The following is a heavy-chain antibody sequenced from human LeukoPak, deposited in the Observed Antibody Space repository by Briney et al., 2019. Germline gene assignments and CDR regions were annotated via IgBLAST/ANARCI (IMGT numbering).Heavy chain of an antibody. CDR1: GFTFDDYA. CDR2: ISGDGGST. D-gene: IGHD6-19*01. CDR3: AKGGSGWSYYFDF. Sequence: GGSLRLSCAASGFTFDDYAMHWVRQAPGKGLEWVSLISGDGGSTYYADSVKGRFTISRDNSKNSLYLQMNCLSTEDTALYYCAKGGSGWSYYFDFWGQGTLVTVSS. V-gene: IGHV3-43*02. J-gene: IGHJ4*02.